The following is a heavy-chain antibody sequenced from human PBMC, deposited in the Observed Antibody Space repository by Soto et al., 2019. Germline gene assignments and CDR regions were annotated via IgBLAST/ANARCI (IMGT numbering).Heavy chain of an antibody. CDR2: IFSSGST. J-gene: IGHJ4*02. V-gene: IGHV4-4*07. Sequence: ETLSLTCTVSGGSINTFYWIWVRQPAGKGLEWIGRIFSSGSTSFNPSLESRVAMSVDTSKNHFSLNLSSVTAADMAVYYCAREGSYSAYNFAHGIQLWSFDFWGQGALVTVSS. D-gene: IGHD5-12*01. CDR1: GGSINTFY. CDR3: AREGSYSAYNFAHGIQLWSFDF.